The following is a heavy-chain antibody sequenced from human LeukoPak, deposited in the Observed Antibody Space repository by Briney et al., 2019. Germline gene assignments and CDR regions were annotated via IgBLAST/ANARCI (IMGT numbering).Heavy chain of an antibody. D-gene: IGHD3-10*01. J-gene: IGHJ3*02. CDR2: ISYSGTT. CDR1: GDSINNNVYY. CDR3: ARDRGLWLGEARDAFDI. Sequence: SETLSLTCTVSGDSINNNVYYWGWIRQPPGKGLEWIAIISYSGTTYYNPSLKTRATISIDTSKNKFSLKVNSVTASDTAMYYCARDRGLWLGEARDAFDIWGQGTMVTVFS. V-gene: IGHV4-39*07.